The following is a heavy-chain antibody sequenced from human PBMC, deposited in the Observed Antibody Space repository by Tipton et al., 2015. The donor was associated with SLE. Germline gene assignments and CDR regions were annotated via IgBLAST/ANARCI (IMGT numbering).Heavy chain of an antibody. CDR2: ISGSGGST. CDR3: ARPLAGSHFDY. CDR1: GFTFTSYA. D-gene: IGHD6-19*01. J-gene: IGHJ4*02. Sequence: GSLRLSCAASGFTFTSYAMSWVRQAPGKGLEWVSAISGSGGSTYYADSVKGRFTISRDNSKNTLYLQMNSLRAEDTAVYYCARPLAGSHFDYWGQGTLVTVSS. V-gene: IGHV3-23*01.